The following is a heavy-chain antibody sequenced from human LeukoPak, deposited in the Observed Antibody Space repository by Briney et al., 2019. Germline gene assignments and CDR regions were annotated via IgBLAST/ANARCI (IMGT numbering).Heavy chain of an antibody. CDR1: GFTFSSYG. Sequence: GGTLRLSCAAFGFTFSSYGMSCVREAPGKRLEWVSAISGSGGSTYYADSVKGRFTISRDNSKNTLYLQMNSLRAVDTAVYYCANLGVLLYGLDYWGQGTLVTVSS. D-gene: IGHD1-26*01. J-gene: IGHJ4*02. CDR3: ANLGVLLYGLDY. V-gene: IGHV3-23*01. CDR2: ISGSGGST.